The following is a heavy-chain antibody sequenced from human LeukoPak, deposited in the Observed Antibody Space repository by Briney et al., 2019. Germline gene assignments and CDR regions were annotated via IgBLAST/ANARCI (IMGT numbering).Heavy chain of an antibody. CDR3: ASGSYIGVYFGAFDI. CDR1: GGSISSYY. D-gene: IGHD1-26*01. CDR2: IHYSGDT. Sequence: SETLSLTCTVSGGSISSYYWNWIRQHPGKGLEWIGYIHYSGDTFYNPSLKSRVTISVDTSKNQFSLKLTSVTAADTAVYYCASGSYIGVYFGAFDIWGQGPLVTVSS. V-gene: IGHV4-59*06. J-gene: IGHJ3*02.